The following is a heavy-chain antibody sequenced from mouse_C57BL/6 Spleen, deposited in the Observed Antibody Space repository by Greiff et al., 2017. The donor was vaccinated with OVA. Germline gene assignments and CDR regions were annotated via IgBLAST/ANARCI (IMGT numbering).Heavy chain of an antibody. Sequence: QVQLQQSGAELVKPGASVKLSCKASGYTFTSYWMHWVKQRPGQGLEWIGMIHPNSGSTNYNEKFKSKATLTVEKSSSPAYMQLSSLTSEDYAVYYCAGAYYYGSSFDYWGQGPTLTVSS. D-gene: IGHD1-1*01. V-gene: IGHV1-64*01. J-gene: IGHJ2*01. CDR2: IHPNSGST. CDR3: AGAYYYGSSFDY. CDR1: GYTFTSYW.